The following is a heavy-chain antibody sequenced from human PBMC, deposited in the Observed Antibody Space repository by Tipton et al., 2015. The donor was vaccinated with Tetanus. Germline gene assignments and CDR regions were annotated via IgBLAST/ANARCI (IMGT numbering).Heavy chain of an antibody. CDR2: IYQTGTT. J-gene: IGHJ1*01. V-gene: IGHV4-30-4*01. CDR3: ARQDTLNYYYVGYFHD. D-gene: IGHD3-22*01. Sequence: TLSLTCTVSGASFSSGDYYWSWIRKPPGKDLEWIGYIYQTGTTYYNPSLKGRVTISMDRSNTQFSLRLDSLTAADTAVYYCARQDTLNYYYVGYFHDWGQGTLVTVSS. CDR1: GASFSSGDYY.